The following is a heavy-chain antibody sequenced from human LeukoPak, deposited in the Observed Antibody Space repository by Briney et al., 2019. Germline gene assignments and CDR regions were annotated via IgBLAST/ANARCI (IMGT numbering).Heavy chain of an antibody. V-gene: IGHV3-23*01. D-gene: IGHD2-21*02. CDR2: ISGSGGST. CDR3: AKDTRIVVVTASTFDY. CDR1: GFTFSSYA. J-gene: IGHJ4*02. Sequence: GGSLRLSCAASGFTFSSYAMSWVRQAPGKGLEWVSAISGSGGSTYYADSVKGRFTISRDNSKNTLYLQMNSLRAEDTAVYYCAKDTRIVVVTASTFDYWGQGTLVTVSS.